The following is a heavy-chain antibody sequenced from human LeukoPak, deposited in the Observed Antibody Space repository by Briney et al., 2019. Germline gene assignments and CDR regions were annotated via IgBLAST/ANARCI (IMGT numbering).Heavy chain of an antibody. CDR1: EFTFSIYS. D-gene: IGHD3-10*01. CDR3: ARLDYYGSGSYFDY. V-gene: IGHV3-48*04. CDR2: ISSSGSTI. Sequence: GGSLRLSCAASEFTFSIYSMNWVRQAPGKGLEWVSYISSSGSTIYYADSVKGRFTISRDNARNSLYLQMNSLRAEDTAVYYCARLDYYGSGSYFDYWGQGTLVTVSS. J-gene: IGHJ4*02.